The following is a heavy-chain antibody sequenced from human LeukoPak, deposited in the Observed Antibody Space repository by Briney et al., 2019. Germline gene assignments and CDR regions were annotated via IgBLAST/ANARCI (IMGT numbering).Heavy chain of an antibody. CDR1: TFTFCSNA. V-gene: IGHV3-23*01. J-gene: IGHJ4*02. D-gene: IGHD3-10*01. CDR3: AKFVRGGVRRPYYFDY. Sequence: PGGSPRRSCAASTFTFCSNAMSWVPPAPGHGREWVSAISGSGGSTYYADSVKGRFTISRDNSKNTLYLQMNSLRAEDTAVYYCAKFVRGGVRRPYYFDYWGQGTLVTVSS. CDR2: ISGSGGST.